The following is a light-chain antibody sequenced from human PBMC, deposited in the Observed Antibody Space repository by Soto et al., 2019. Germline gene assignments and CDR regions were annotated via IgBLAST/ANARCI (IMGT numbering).Light chain of an antibody. J-gene: IGKJ3*01. V-gene: IGKV1-27*01. CDR3: QKYSSVPV. Sequence: DIQMTQSPTSLSASVGDRVTITCRASQGIRNFVAWYQQKPGKAPKLLIYAASTLQSGVPSRFSGSGSGTDFTLTIHSQQPEDVATYSCQKYSSVPVFGPGTKVEIK. CDR2: AAS. CDR1: QGIRNF.